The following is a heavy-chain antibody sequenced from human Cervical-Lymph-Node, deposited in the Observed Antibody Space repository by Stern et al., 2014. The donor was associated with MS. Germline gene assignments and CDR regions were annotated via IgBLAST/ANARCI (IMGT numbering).Heavy chain of an antibody. CDR3: ARGRYSSGWYLYIY. D-gene: IGHD6-19*01. J-gene: IGHJ4*02. V-gene: IGHV3-33*01. CDR2: CLIDVNDH. Sequence: VQLVESGGGVVQPGRSLRLSCTASGFTFSNYAMHWVRKAPGGGLERGAVCLIDVNDHYCADSIKCLFPISRDNSKNTLYLQMNSLTTDDTAVYFCARGRYSSGWYLYIYWGQGTLFTVSS. CDR1: GFTFSNYA.